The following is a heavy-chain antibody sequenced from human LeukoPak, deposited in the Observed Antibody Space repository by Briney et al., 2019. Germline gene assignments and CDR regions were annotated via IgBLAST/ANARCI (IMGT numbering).Heavy chain of an antibody. CDR2: IYPGDSDT. J-gene: IGHJ4*02. CDR3: ARQIYCSSTSCYYFDY. V-gene: IGHV5-51*01. CDR1: GFSFTSYW. Sequence: ESLKISCKGSGFSFTSYWIGWVRQMPGKGLEWMGIIYPGDSDTRYSPSFQGQVTISADKSISTAYLQWSSLKASDTAMYYCARQIYCSSTSCYYFDYWGQGTLVTVSS. D-gene: IGHD2-2*01.